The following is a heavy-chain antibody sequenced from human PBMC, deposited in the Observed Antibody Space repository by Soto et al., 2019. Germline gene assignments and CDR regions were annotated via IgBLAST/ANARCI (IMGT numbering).Heavy chain of an antibody. V-gene: IGHV1-8*01. J-gene: IGHJ5*02. D-gene: IGHD2-8*01. CDR2: MNPKSGNT. CDR1: GYTFTSYD. Sequence: GASVKVSCKASGYTFTSYDINWVRQATGQGLEWKGWMNPKSGNTGYAQKFQGKVTMTRNTSISTAYMELSSLRSEDTAVYYCAREVSYWFGPWGQGTLVTVSS. CDR3: AREVSYWFGP.